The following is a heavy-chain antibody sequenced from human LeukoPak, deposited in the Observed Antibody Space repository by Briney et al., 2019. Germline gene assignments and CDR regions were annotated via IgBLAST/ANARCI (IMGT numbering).Heavy chain of an antibody. J-gene: IGHJ4*02. D-gene: IGHD6-19*01. CDR1: GYSISSGYY. CDR3: AAAVAGKLDY. CDR2: IYHGGST. V-gene: IGHV4-38-2*01. Sequence: KSSETLSLTCAVSGYSISSGYYWGWIRQPPGKGLEWIGSIYHGGSTYYNPSLKSRVTISVDTSKNQFSLKLSSVTAADTAVYYCAAAVAGKLDYWGQGTLVTVSS.